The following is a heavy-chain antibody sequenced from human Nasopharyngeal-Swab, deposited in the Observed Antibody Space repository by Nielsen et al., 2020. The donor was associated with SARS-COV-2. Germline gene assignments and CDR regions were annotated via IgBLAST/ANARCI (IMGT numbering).Heavy chain of an antibody. V-gene: IGHV3-48*02. Sequence: GESLKISCAASGFTFSSYSMNWVRQAPGKGLEWISYISSSSFIYYADSVKGRFTISRDNAKNSLYLQMNSLRDEDTAVYYCARVHCSRSSCSAPDYYYYYMDVWGKGTTVTVSS. CDR3: ARVHCSRSSCSAPDYYYYYMDV. J-gene: IGHJ6*03. D-gene: IGHD2-2*01. CDR1: GFTFSSYS. CDR2: ISSSSFI.